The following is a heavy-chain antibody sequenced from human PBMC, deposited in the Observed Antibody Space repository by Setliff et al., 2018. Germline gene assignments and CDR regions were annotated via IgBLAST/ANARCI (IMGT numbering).Heavy chain of an antibody. CDR2: IKSKTDGGTT. CDR3: AKDPVGYDSSGRKDY. CDR1: GFTFSNAW. J-gene: IGHJ4*02. D-gene: IGHD3-22*01. V-gene: IGHV3-15*01. Sequence: GGSLRLSCAASGFTFSNAWMSWVRQAPGKGLEWVGRIKSKTDGGTTDYAAPVKGRFTISRDDSKNTLYLQMNSLKTEDTAVYYCAKDPVGYDSSGRKDYWGQGTLVTVSS.